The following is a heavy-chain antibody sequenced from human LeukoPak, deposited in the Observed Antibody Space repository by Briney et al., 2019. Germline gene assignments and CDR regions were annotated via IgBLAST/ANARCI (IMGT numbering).Heavy chain of an antibody. V-gene: IGHV3-66*02. J-gene: IGHJ6*03. CDR2: IYSGGST. D-gene: IGHD1-1*01. CDR3: ARDNIHYYIDV. Sequence: GGSLRLSCAASGFTVSSNYMSWVRQAPGKGLEWVSVIYSGGSTYYADSGKGRFTISRDNCKKKRDLQMNSLRADDTAVYYCARDNIHYYIDVWGKGTTVTVSS. CDR1: GFTVSSNY.